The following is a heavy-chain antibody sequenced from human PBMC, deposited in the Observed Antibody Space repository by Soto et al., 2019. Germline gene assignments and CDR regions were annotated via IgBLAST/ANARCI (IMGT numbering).Heavy chain of an antibody. J-gene: IGHJ4*02. CDR1: GGSFSDFY. V-gene: IGHV4-34*01. CDR2: INYSGNT. CDR3: SCYARDY. D-gene: IGHD2-15*01. Sequence: QVQLQQWGAGLLKPSETLSLTCAVYGGSFSDFYWSWIRQSPGKGLEWLGEINYSGNTNYNPSLTSRITISVDTSKKELYLKLTSVTAADTAIYYCSCYARDYWGQGTLVTVSS.